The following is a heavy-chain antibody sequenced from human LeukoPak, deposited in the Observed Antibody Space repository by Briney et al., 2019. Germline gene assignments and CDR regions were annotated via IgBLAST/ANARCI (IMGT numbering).Heavy chain of an antibody. D-gene: IGHD3-22*01. J-gene: IGHJ4*02. CDR1: GFTLSSYA. Sequence: GGSLRLSCAASGFTLSSYAMSWVRQAPGKGLEWVSAISGSGGSTYYADSVKGRFTISRDNSKNTLYLQMNSLRAEDTAVFYCAKGGYYDSSGYSYWGQGTLVTVSS. CDR2: ISGSGGST. V-gene: IGHV3-23*01. CDR3: AKGGYYDSSGYSY.